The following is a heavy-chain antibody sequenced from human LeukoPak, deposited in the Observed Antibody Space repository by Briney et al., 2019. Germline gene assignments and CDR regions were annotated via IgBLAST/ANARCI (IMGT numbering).Heavy chain of an antibody. CDR1: GFSFSSYP. D-gene: IGHD2-2*01. Sequence: GSLRLSCTASGFSFSSYPMNWVRQPPGKGLEWIGSIYYSGSTYYNPSLKSRVTISVDTSKNQFSLKLSSVTAADTAVYYCARGPHCSSTSCYSEYFHHWGQGTLVTVSS. V-gene: IGHV4-39*07. CDR2: IYYSGST. CDR3: ARGPHCSSTSCYSEYFHH. J-gene: IGHJ1*01.